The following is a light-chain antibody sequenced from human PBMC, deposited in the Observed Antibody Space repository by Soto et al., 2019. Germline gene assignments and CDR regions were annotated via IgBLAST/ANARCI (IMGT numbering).Light chain of an antibody. J-gene: IGKJ1*01. CDR1: QNISPW. V-gene: IGKV1-5*01. CDR3: PDDNSYSEP. Sequence: GALVAIACQTSQNISPWLAWYQQKPGKAPKLLIYGASSLEGGVPSRFSGSGSGTDFTLTISSLQPDDFATYCCPDDNSYSEPFGQGTKVDIK. CDR2: GAS.